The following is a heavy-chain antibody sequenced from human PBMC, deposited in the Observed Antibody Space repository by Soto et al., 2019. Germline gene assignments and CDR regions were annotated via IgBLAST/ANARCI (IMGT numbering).Heavy chain of an antibody. V-gene: IGHV3-48*04. Sequence: PGGSLRLSCAASGFTFSSYAMSWIRQAPGKGLEWISYISTDSSTIYYADSVKGRFTVSRDNARNSLFLQMNSLRGDDTAVYYCAREREYSGYNYWGMGTLVPVSS. D-gene: IGHD5-12*01. CDR3: AREREYSGYNY. CDR1: GFTFSSYA. CDR2: ISTDSSTI. J-gene: IGHJ4*02.